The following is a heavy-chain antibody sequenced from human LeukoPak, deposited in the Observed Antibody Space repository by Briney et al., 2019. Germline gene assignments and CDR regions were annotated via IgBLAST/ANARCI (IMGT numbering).Heavy chain of an antibody. CDR2: IYYSGST. CDR3: ARGDGDYNY. CDR1: GGSISSYY. V-gene: IGHV4-59*01. Sequence: SETLSPTCTVSGGSISSYYWSWIRQPPGKGLEWIGYIYYSGSTNYNPSLKSRVTISVDTSKNQFSLKLSSVTAADTAVYYCARGDGDYNYWGQGTLVTVSS. J-gene: IGHJ4*02. D-gene: IGHD4-17*01.